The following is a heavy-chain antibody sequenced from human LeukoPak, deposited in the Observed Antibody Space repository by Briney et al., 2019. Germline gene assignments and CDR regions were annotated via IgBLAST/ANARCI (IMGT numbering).Heavy chain of an antibody. Sequence: ASMKVSCKASGYTFTGYHIHWVRQAPGQGLEWMGWINPNSGDTNFAQTFQGRVTMTRDTSINTVYMELSSLHFDDTAVYYCARDGAFDIWGQGTMITVSS. J-gene: IGHJ3*02. CDR2: INPNSGDT. CDR1: GYTFTGYH. V-gene: IGHV1-2*02. CDR3: ARDGAFDI.